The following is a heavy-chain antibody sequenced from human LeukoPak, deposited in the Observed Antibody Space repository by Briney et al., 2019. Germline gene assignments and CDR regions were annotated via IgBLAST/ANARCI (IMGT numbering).Heavy chain of an antibody. CDR1: GFTFSSYG. Sequence: PGGSLRLSCAASGFTFSSYGMHWVRQAPGKGLEWVAFIRYDGSNKYYADSVKGRFTISRDNSKNTLYLQMNSLRAEDTAVYYCAKDSNPFGYGDPIDYWGQGTLVTVSS. D-gene: IGHD4-17*01. V-gene: IGHV3-30*02. J-gene: IGHJ4*02. CDR2: IRYDGSNK. CDR3: AKDSNPFGYGDPIDY.